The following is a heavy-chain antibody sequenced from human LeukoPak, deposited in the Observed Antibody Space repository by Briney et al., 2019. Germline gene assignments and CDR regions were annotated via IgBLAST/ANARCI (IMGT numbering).Heavy chain of an antibody. CDR2: IYYSGST. V-gene: IGHV4-59*01. J-gene: IGHJ4*02. D-gene: IGHD2-8*02. CDR3: ARVSTGGFKSASFDY. Sequence: SETLSLTCTVSGGSITSYYWSWIRQPPGKGLEWIGYIYYSGSTNYNPSLKSRVTISVDTSKNQFSLKLSSVTAADTGVYYCARVSTGGFKSASFDYWGQGTPVTVSS. CDR1: GGSITSYY.